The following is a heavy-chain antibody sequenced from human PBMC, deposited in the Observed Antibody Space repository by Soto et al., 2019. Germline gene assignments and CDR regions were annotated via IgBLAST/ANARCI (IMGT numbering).Heavy chain of an antibody. D-gene: IGHD3-9*01. J-gene: IGHJ4*02. CDR3: ARDKGSDYDILTRYDLDY. CDR1: GYTFTSYY. Sequence: ASVKVSCKASGYTFTSYYMHWVRQAPGQGLEWMGIINPSGGSTSYAQKFQGRVTMTRDTSTSTVYMELSSLRSEDTAVYYCARDKGSDYDILTRYDLDYWGPGTLVNVSS. V-gene: IGHV1-46*01. CDR2: INPSGGST.